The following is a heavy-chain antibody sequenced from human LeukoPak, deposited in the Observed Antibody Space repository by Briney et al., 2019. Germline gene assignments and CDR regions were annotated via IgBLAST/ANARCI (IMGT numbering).Heavy chain of an antibody. J-gene: IGHJ5*02. CDR2: IYNSGST. CDR3: ARDSGTTGEVKFDP. D-gene: IGHD3-10*01. V-gene: IGHV4-4*07. Sequence: PSETLSLTCTVSGGSISSYYWSWIRHPAGKRLEWIGRIYNSGSTTYNPSLKSRVTMPVDTSKNQFSLKLSSVTAADTAVYYCARDSGTTGEVKFDPWGQGTQVTVSS. CDR1: GGSISSYY.